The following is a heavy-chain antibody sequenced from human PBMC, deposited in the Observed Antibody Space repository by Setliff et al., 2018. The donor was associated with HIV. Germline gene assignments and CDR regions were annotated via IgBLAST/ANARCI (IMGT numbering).Heavy chain of an antibody. J-gene: IGHJ4*02. CDR3: VRAAAGLDI. CDR1: GFSFSRYA. CDR2: TRNKANGYIT. V-gene: IGHV3-72*01. Sequence: GGSLRLSCAASGFSFSRYAMGWVRQAPGKGLEWVGRTRNKANGYITEYGASVQGRFTISRDNSKDSLSLQMNNLKAEDTAVYYCVRAAAGLDIWSQGIRVTVSS.